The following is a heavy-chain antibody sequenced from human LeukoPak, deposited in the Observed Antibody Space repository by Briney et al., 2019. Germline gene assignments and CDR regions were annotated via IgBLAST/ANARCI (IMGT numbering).Heavy chain of an antibody. Sequence: SETLSLTCAVYGGSFSGYHWNWIRQPPGKGLEWIGEINHSGSTSYNPSFKSRVTISVDTSKNQFSLKLSSVTAADTAVYYCARVYLANDAFDVWGQGTMVTVSS. J-gene: IGHJ3*01. CDR1: GGSFSGYH. D-gene: IGHD2/OR15-2a*01. CDR2: INHSGST. V-gene: IGHV4-34*01. CDR3: ARVYLANDAFDV.